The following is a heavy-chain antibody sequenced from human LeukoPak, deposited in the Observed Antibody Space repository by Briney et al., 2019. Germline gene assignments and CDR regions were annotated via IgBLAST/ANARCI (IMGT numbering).Heavy chain of an antibody. CDR1: GYTLTSYD. J-gene: IGHJ4*02. Sequence: ASEKVSCKASGYTLTSYDINWVRQATGQGLEWMGWMIPNSGRTGYAQNFQGRITITRNTSISTAYMELSSLRSEDTAVYYCTRETSSRYFDYWGQGTLVTVSS. CDR2: MIPNSGRT. V-gene: IGHV1-8*01. CDR3: TRETSSRYFDY.